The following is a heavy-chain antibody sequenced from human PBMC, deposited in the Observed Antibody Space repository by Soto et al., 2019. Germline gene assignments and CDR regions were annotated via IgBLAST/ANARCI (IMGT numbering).Heavy chain of an antibody. D-gene: IGHD6-13*01. CDR1: WYTLTRYY. Sequence: GPVEGSRQASWYTLTRYYIHWVGQGPGQGGGGEGWINPNSGGTNYAQKFQGWVTMTRDTSISTAYMELSRLRSDDTAVYYCAREGYSSSWYNSAYYYYGMDVWGQGTTVTVSS. CDR2: INPNSGGT. J-gene: IGHJ6*02. CDR3: AREGYSSSWYNSAYYYYGMDV. V-gene: IGHV1-2*04.